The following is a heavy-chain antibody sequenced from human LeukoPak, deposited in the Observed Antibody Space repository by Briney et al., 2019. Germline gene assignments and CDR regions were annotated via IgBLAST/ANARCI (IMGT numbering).Heavy chain of an antibody. CDR1: GFTFSSYS. D-gene: IGHD6-19*01. CDR3: ARCLSPGYSSGWYPVDAFDI. CDR2: ISSSSSTI. Sequence: GGSLRLSCAASGFTFSSYSMNWVRQAPGKGLERVSYISSSSSTIYYADSVRGRFTISRDNAKNSLYLQMNSLRAEDTAVYYCARCLSPGYSSGWYPVDAFDIWGQGTMVTVSS. V-gene: IGHV3-48*01. J-gene: IGHJ3*02.